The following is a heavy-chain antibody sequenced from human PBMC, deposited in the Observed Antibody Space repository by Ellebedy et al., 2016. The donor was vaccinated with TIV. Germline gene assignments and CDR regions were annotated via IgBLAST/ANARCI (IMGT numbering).Heavy chain of an antibody. Sequence: GESLKISCAASGFTFTTYWMSSVRQAPGKGLEWVANMNQVGSEKYYVDSVKGRFTISRDNAQNSLYLHMNNLRAEDKAVYYCARDPNSPGDTGYGDYWGQGVVVTVST. J-gene: IGHJ4*02. V-gene: IGHV3-7*03. CDR2: MNQVGSEK. D-gene: IGHD5-12*01. CDR3: ARDPNSPGDTGYGDY. CDR1: GFTFTTYW.